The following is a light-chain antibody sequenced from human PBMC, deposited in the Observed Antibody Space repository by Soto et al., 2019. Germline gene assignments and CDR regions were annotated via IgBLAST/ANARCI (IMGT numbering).Light chain of an antibody. CDR1: QSVSSNY. J-gene: IGKJ4*01. CDR2: DAS. V-gene: IGKV3-11*01. Sequence: EIELTQSLGTLSFSPRGGASLXLMASQSVSSNYLAWYQQKPGQAPRLLIYDASNRATGIPARFSGSGSGTEFTLTISSLQSEDFATYYCQQYNNWPVTFGGGTKVDIK. CDR3: QQYNNWPVT.